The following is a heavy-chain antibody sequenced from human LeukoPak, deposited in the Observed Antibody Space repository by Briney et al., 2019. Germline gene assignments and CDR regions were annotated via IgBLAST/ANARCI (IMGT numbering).Heavy chain of an antibody. CDR2: VYYSGST. V-gene: IGHV4-59*08. CDR1: GGSIRSYY. D-gene: IGHD3-16*01. J-gene: IGHJ6*02. Sequence: SETLSLTCAVSGGSIRSYYCSWIRQPPGKGLEWVGYVYYSGSTSYNPSLKSRVTISVDASKNQFSLKLSSVTAADTAVYYCARHFTGPGTYTPYFGMDVWGQGTTVTVSS. CDR3: ARHFTGPGTYTPYFGMDV.